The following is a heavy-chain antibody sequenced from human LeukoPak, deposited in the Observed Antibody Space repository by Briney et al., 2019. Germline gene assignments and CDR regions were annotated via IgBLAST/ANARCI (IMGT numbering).Heavy chain of an antibody. D-gene: IGHD4-23*01. Sequence: GGSLRLSCAASGFTFSDYYMSWIRQAPGKGLEWVSYIGSSGSTVYYADSVKGRFTISRDNAKNSLHMQMESLRDEDTAIYYCARDTLEYSNSPDALDIWGQGTMVTVSS. J-gene: IGHJ3*02. CDR3: ARDTLEYSNSPDALDI. CDR2: IGSSGSTV. CDR1: GFTFSDYY. V-gene: IGHV3-11*04.